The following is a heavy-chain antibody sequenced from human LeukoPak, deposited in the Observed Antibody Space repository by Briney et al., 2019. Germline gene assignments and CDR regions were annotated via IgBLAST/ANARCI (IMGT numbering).Heavy chain of an antibody. Sequence: PVGCLRLSCAASGFTFSSYGMHWVRQAPGKGLEWVAVIWYDGSEKYYADSVKGRFTLSRDNSKNTLYLQMNSLRADDTAVYYCARRDCSVGNCMIDYWGQGTLVTVSS. CDR2: IWYDGSEK. CDR3: ARRDCSVGNCMIDY. J-gene: IGHJ4*02. D-gene: IGHD2-15*01. V-gene: IGHV3-33*01. CDR1: GFTFSSYG.